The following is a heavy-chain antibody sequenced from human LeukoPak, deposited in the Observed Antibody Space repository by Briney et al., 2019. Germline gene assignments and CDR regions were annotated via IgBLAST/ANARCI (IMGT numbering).Heavy chain of an antibody. Sequence: GASVKASCKASGYTFTGYYMHWVRQAPGQGLEWMGWINPNSGGTNYAQKFQGRVTMTRDTSISTAYMELSRLRSDDTAVYYCARGVAVAGPLDAFDIWGQGTMVTVSS. CDR3: ARGVAVAGPLDAFDI. J-gene: IGHJ3*02. CDR2: INPNSGGT. V-gene: IGHV1-2*02. CDR1: GYTFTGYY. D-gene: IGHD6-19*01.